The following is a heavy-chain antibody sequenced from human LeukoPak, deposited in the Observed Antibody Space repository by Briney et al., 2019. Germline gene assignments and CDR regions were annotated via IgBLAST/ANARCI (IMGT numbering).Heavy chain of an antibody. CDR2: ISWNSGSI. J-gene: IGHJ4*02. CDR1: GFTFDDYA. Sequence: GGSLRLSCAASGFTFDDYAMHWVRQAPGKGLEWVSGISWNSGSIGYADSVKGRFTISRDNAKNSLYLQMNSLRAEDTALYYCAKDPSSSWYEGGLDYWGQGTLVTVSS. CDR3: AKDPSSSWYEGGLDY. V-gene: IGHV3-9*01. D-gene: IGHD6-13*01.